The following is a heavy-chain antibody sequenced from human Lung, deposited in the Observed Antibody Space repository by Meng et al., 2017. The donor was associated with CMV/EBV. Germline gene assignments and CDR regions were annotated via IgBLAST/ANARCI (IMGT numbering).Heavy chain of an antibody. D-gene: IGHD3-10*01. CDR3: AREMGYGSGSYPRIYYKYYGMDV. Sequence: SCAASGFTFSGYSMDWVRQAPGKVLECVSSISYTSEYISYADSVKGRFTISRDNAKSSLYLQMNNLRVEDTAVYYYAREMGYGSGSYPRIYYKYYGMDVWXQGTXVTVSS. CDR2: ISYTSEYI. V-gene: IGHV3-21*01. CDR1: GFTFSGYS. J-gene: IGHJ6*02.